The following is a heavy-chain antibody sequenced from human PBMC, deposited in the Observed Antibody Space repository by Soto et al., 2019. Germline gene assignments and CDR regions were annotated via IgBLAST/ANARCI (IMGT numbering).Heavy chain of an antibody. Sequence: QVQLVQSGAEVKKPGSSVKVSCKASGGTFSSYAISWVRQAPGQGLEWMGGIIPIFGTANYAQKFQGRVTMTADEATSAAYRERGSVRSEDTAVYYCARASRSYGDLRQVDYWGQGTLVTVSS. CDR3: ARASRSYGDLRQVDY. J-gene: IGHJ4*02. CDR2: IIPIFGTA. D-gene: IGHD1-26*01. CDR1: GGTFSSYA. V-gene: IGHV1-69*12.